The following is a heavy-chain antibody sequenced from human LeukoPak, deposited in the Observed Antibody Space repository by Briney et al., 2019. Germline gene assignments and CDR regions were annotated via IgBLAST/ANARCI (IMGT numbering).Heavy chain of an antibody. CDR1: GYTSTSYG. CDR2: ISAYNGNT. CDR3: AREIKYSSSDAFGY. Sequence: ASVKVSCKASGYTSTSYGISWVRQAPGQGLEWMGWISAYNGNTNYAQKLQGRVTMTTDTSTSTAYMELRSLRSGDTAVYYCAREIKYSSSDAFGYWGQGTLVTVSS. D-gene: IGHD6-6*01. J-gene: IGHJ4*02. V-gene: IGHV1-18*01.